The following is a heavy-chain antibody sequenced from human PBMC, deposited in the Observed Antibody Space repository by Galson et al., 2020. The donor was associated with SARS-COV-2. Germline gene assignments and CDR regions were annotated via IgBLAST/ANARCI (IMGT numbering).Heavy chain of an antibody. J-gene: IGHJ3*02. D-gene: IGHD3-10*01. CDR3: ARDYGSGSYAFDI. CDR2: IRNDGRDK. Sequence: QLGASLNTSCAASGFTFSRNGKHWVRQAPGKGLEWVAFIRNDGRDKYFADSVKGRFTMSRDNSKNTLYLQINTLRPEETAVYYCARDYGSGSYAFDIWGQGTMVTVSS. CDR1: GFTFSRNG. V-gene: IGHV3-30*02.